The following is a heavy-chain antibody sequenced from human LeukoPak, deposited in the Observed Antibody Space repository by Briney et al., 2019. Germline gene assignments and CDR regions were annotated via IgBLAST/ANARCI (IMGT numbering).Heavy chain of an antibody. V-gene: IGHV3-23*01. J-gene: IGHJ3*02. CDR3: AKGAYYYGSGPDPDDAFDI. CDR2: ISHSGGST. CDR1: GFTFSNYV. D-gene: IGHD3-10*01. Sequence: GGSLRLSCAASGFTFSNYVMSWVRQAPGKGLEWVSVISHSGGSTYYADSVKGRFTISRDNSKNTLYLQMSSLRADDTAVYYCAKGAYYYGSGPDPDDAFDIWGQGTMVTVSS.